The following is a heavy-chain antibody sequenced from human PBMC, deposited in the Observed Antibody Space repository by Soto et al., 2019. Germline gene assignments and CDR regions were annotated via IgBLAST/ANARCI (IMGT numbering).Heavy chain of an antibody. Sequence: SETLSLTCTVSGCSISSYYWSWIRQPPGKGLEWIGYIYYSGSTNYNPSLKSRVTISVDTSKNQFSLKLSSVTAADTAVYYCARENRYCSSTSCFISWFDPWGQGTLVTVYS. CDR1: GCSISSYY. V-gene: IGHV4-59*01. CDR2: IYYSGST. CDR3: ARENRYCSSTSCFISWFDP. D-gene: IGHD2-2*01. J-gene: IGHJ5*02.